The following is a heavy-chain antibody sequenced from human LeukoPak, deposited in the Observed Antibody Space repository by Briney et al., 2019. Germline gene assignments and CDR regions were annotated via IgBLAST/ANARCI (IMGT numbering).Heavy chain of an antibody. CDR1: GGSFSGYY. Sequence: SETLSLTCAVYGGSFSGYYWSWTRQPPGKGLEWIGEINHSGSTNYNPSLKSRVTISVDTSKNQFSLKLSSVTAADTAVYYCASHDCSGGSCYSHYWGQGTLVTVSS. D-gene: IGHD2-15*01. J-gene: IGHJ4*02. V-gene: IGHV4-34*01. CDR3: ASHDCSGGSCYSHY. CDR2: INHSGST.